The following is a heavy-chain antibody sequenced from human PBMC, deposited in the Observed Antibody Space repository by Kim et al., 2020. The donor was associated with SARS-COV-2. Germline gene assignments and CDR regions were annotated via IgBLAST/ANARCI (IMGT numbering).Heavy chain of an antibody. V-gene: IGHV3-13*01. J-gene: IGHJ6*02. D-gene: IGHD1-26*01. CDR2: IGADGDT. CDR1: GFTFSSHD. CDR3: VRDLSGSNYYYGMDV. Sequence: GGSLRLSCAASGFTFSSHDMHWVRQATGKGLEWVSGIGADGDTYYLGSVRGRFTISRENAKNSLYLQMNSLTVGDTAVYYCVRDLSGSNYYYGMDVWGQWTTVTVSS.